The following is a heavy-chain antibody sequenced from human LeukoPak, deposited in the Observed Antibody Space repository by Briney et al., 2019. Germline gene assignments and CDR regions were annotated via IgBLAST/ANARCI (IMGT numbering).Heavy chain of an antibody. CDR1: GYSFANFW. CDR2: IYPGDSDT. CDR3: ARLPYENWFDP. Sequence: GESLKISCKGSGYSFANFWIGWVRQMPGKGLEWMGIIYPGDSDTRYSPSFQGQVTISADKSISTAYLQWSSLKASDTAMYYCARLPYENWFDPWGQGTLVTVSS. V-gene: IGHV5-51*01. J-gene: IGHJ5*02. D-gene: IGHD2-8*01.